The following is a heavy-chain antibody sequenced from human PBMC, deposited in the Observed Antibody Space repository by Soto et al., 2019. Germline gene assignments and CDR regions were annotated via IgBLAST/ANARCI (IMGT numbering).Heavy chain of an antibody. D-gene: IGHD6-19*01. CDR3: VQQWRHGMDV. V-gene: IGHV5-10-1*01. CDR2: IDPSDSYT. Sequence: GESLKISCRGSGYSFTSYWISWVRQMPGKGLEWMGRIDPSDSYTNYSPSFQGHVTISADKSISTAYLQWSSLKASDTAMYYCVQQWRHGMDVWGQGTTVTVSS. J-gene: IGHJ6*02. CDR1: GYSFTSYW.